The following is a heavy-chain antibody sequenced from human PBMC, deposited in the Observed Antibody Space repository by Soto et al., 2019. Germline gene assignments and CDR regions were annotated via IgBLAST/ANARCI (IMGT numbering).Heavy chain of an antibody. CDR2: DYYAGAT. Sequence: QVQLQESGPGVVRPSETLSLTCTVSGDAMSSNYWSWIRQPPGKGLAWIGYDYYAGATSYNTSLKSRVTTSVDTSKNQFTLRLSFMTAADSAVYYCARDMGDWGTYYYYYGMDVWGNGTTVTVS. J-gene: IGHJ6*04. D-gene: IGHD3-16*01. V-gene: IGHV4-59*01. CDR1: GDAMSSNY. CDR3: ARDMGDWGTYYYYYGMDV.